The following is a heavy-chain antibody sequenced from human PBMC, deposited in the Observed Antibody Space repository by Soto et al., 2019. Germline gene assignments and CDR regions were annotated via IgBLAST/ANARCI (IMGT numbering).Heavy chain of an antibody. CDR2: ISAHNGNT. D-gene: IGHD1-1*01. J-gene: IGHJ4*02. Sequence: QVHLVQSGAEVKKPGASVTVSCKASGYTFTSYGITWVRQAPGQGLEWMGWISAHNGNTDYAQKLQGRGIVTSDTSASTAYMELRSLISDDTAVYYCARGRYGDYWGQGALVTVSS. V-gene: IGHV1-18*01. CDR1: GYTFTSYG. CDR3: ARGRYGDY.